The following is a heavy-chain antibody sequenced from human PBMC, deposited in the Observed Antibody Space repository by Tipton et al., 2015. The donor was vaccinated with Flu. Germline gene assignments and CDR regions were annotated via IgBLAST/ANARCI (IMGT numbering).Heavy chain of an antibody. V-gene: IGHV3-48*01. J-gene: IGHJ3*02. CDR2: ISSSSSTI. Sequence: SLRLSCAASGFTFSSYSMNWVRQAPGKGLEWVSYISSSSSTIYYADSVKGRFTISRDNAKNSLYLQMNSLRAEDTAVYYCARAPRRSGSLAFDIWGQGTMVTVSS. CDR3: ARAPRRSGSLAFDI. D-gene: IGHD1-26*01. CDR1: GFTFSSYS.